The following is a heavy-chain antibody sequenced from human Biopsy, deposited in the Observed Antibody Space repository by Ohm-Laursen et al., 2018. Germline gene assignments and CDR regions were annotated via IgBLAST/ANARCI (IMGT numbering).Heavy chain of an antibody. CDR1: GYMFLRYY. CDR2: IAPRGSDA. J-gene: IGHJ6*02. D-gene: IGHD1-26*01. Sequence: ASVKVSCKASGYMFLRYYIHWVRQAPGKGLEWMGIIAPRGSDATYAQKFQGRLIMTTDTSTATAYMQLGNLTSEDTAVYFCARDRIELEATPTNADYYYFGMDVWGQGTTVTVS. V-gene: IGHV1-46*01. CDR3: ARDRIELEATPTNADYYYFGMDV.